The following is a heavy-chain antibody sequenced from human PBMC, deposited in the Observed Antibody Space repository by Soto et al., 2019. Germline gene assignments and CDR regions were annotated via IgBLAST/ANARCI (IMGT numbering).Heavy chain of an antibody. J-gene: IGHJ6*02. V-gene: IGHV4-34*01. Sequence: TSETLSLTCAVYGGSFSGYYWSWIRQPPGKGLEWIGEINHSGSTNHNPSLKSRVTISVDTSKNQFSLKLSSVTAADTAVYYCARDELVLNYYYYYGMDVWGQGTTVTVSS. CDR2: INHSGST. CDR1: GGSFSGYY. D-gene: IGHD6-13*01. CDR3: ARDELVLNYYYYYGMDV.